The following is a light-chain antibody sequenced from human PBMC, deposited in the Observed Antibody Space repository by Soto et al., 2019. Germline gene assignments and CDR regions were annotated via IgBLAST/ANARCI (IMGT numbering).Light chain of an antibody. CDR1: QSISGW. V-gene: IGKV1-5*01. Sequence: DIQMTQSPYTLSPSVGDRVSITCRASQSISGWLDWYQQKPGKDPKLLIYDASSLESGVPSSFSGSGSETEFSLTISRRQPDDFATYYCQQYNSYSVNTFGQGTKLEIK. CDR2: DAS. CDR3: QQYNSYSVNT. J-gene: IGKJ2*01.